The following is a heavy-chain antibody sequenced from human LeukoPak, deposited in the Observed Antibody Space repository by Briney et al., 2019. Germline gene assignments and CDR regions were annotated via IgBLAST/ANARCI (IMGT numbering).Heavy chain of an antibody. J-gene: IGHJ4*02. CDR2: INHSGST. Sequence: KPSETLSLTCAVYGGSFSGYYWSWIRQPPGKGLEWIGEINHSGSTNYNPSLKSRVTISVDTSKNQFSLKLSSVTAADTAVYYCASEEGDTAMVTIWGQGTLVTVSS. CDR1: GGSFSGYY. D-gene: IGHD5-18*01. CDR3: ASEEGDTAMVTI. V-gene: IGHV4-34*01.